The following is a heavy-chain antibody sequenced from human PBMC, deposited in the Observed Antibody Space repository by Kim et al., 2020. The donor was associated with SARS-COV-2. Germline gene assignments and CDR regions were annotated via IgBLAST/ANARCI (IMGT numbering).Heavy chain of an antibody. D-gene: IGHD3-10*01. CDR2: IRWNSGSI. V-gene: IGHV3-9*01. Sequence: GGSMRLSCAASGFTFGDYAMHWVRQAPGKGLEWVSGIRWNSGSIGYADSVKGRFTISRDNAKNSLYLQMNSLRAEDTALYYCAKDKLVRGKMTGDAFDIWGQGTMVTVSS. CDR3: AKDKLVRGKMTGDAFDI. CDR1: GFTFGDYA. J-gene: IGHJ3*02.